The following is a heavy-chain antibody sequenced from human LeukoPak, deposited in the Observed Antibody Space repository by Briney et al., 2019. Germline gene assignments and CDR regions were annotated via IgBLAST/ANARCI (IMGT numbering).Heavy chain of an antibody. CDR3: AETQFLAPFDY. J-gene: IGHJ4*02. Sequence: SETLSLTCSVSGASISSDTYYWGWIRQPPGKGLEWIGNVDYIGVTYSNPSLRSRVVISVDTSKNQFSLKLTSVTAADTAVYYCAETQFLAPFDYWGQGVLVIVSS. V-gene: IGHV4-39*07. CDR1: GASISSDTYY. CDR2: VDYIGVT. D-gene: IGHD2/OR15-2a*01.